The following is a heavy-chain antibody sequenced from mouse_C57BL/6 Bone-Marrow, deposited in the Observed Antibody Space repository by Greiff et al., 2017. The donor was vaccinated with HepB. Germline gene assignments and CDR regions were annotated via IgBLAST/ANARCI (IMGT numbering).Heavy chain of an antibody. V-gene: IGHV3-6*01. CDR1: GYSITSGYY. CDR2: ISYDGSN. D-gene: IGHD1-1*01. Sequence: ESGPGLVKPSQSLSLTCSVTGYSITSGYYWNWIRQFPGNKLEWMGYISYDGSNNYNPSLKNRISITRDTSKNQFFLKLNSVTTEDTATYYCARDYYYGSSYRPFDYWGQGTTLTVSS. J-gene: IGHJ2*01. CDR3: ARDYYYGSSYRPFDY.